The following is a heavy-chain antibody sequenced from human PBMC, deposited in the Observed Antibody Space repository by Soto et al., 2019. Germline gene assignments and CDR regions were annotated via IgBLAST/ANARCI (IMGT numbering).Heavy chain of an antibody. CDR3: ARISSGGFFDY. J-gene: IGHJ4*02. D-gene: IGHD3-10*01. CDR2: INHSGST. Sequence: SETLSLTCAVYGGSFSGYYWSWIRQPPGKGLEWIGEINHSGSTNYNPSLKSRVTISVDTSKNQFSLKLSSVTAADTAVYYCARISSGGFFDYWGQGTLVTVSS. V-gene: IGHV4-34*01. CDR1: GGSFSGYY.